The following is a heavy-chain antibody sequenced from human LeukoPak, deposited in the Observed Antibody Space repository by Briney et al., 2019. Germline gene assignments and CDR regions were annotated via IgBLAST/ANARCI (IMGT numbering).Heavy chain of an antibody. CDR3: ASTQYGGYVHFDY. Sequence: SETLSLTCTVSSDSISSDYWSWIRQPPGKGLEWIGYIYYSGSTNYNPSLKSRITISIDTSKNQFSLKLSSVTAADTAVYYCASTQYGGYVHFDYWGQGTLVTVSS. V-gene: IGHV4-59*01. CDR1: SDSISSDY. D-gene: IGHD5-12*01. J-gene: IGHJ4*02. CDR2: IYYSGST.